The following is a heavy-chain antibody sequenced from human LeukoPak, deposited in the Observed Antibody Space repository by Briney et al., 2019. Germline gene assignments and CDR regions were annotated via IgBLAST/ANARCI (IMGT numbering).Heavy chain of an antibody. V-gene: IGHV1-2*02. Sequence: GASVKVSCKASGYTFTGYYMHWVRQAPGQGLEWMGWINPNSGGTNYAQKFQGRVTMTRDTSISTAYMALSRLRSDDTAVYYCARGGDCYSSENDAFDIWGQGTMVTVSS. CDR2: INPNSGGT. CDR3: ARGGDCYSSENDAFDI. CDR1: GYTFTGYY. J-gene: IGHJ3*02. D-gene: IGHD2-21*02.